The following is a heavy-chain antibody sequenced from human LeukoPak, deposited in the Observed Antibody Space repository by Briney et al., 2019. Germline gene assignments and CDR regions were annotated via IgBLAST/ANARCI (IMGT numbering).Heavy chain of an antibody. Sequence: ASVKVSCKASGYTFTSYYMHWVRQAPGQGLEWMGIINPSGGSTSYAQKFQGRVTMTRDTSTSTVYMELSSLRSEDTAVYYCARGDRQRWLQFLYYFDYWGQGTLVTVSS. CDR2: INPSGGST. CDR1: GYTFTSYY. V-gene: IGHV1-46*01. J-gene: IGHJ4*02. CDR3: ARGDRQRWLQFLYYFDY. D-gene: IGHD5-12*01.